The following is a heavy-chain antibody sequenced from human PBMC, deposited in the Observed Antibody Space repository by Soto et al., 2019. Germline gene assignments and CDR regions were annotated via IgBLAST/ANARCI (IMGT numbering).Heavy chain of an antibody. D-gene: IGHD3-10*01. V-gene: IGHV3-23*01. CDR3: AMGRVLWFGELLPNWFDP. Sequence: PGGSLRLSCAASGFTFSSYAMSWVRQAPGKGLEWVSAISGSGGSTYYADSVKGRFTISRDNSKNTLYLQMNSLRAEDTAVYYCAMGRVLWFGELLPNWFDPWGQGTLVTVSS. CDR1: GFTFSSYA. J-gene: IGHJ5*02. CDR2: ISGSGGST.